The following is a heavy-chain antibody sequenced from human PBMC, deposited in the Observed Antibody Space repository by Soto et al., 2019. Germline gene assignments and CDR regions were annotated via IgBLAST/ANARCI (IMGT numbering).Heavy chain of an antibody. CDR1: GFTFSSHS. CDR3: ARARYSSSWSHYYYGMDV. Sequence: GGSLRLSCAASGFTFSSHSMNWVRQAPGKGLEWVSSISISSTYIYYAGSLKGRFTISRDDAKNSLYLQMNSLRAEDTAVYYCARARYSSSWSHYYYGMDVWGQGTTVTVSS. J-gene: IGHJ6*02. V-gene: IGHV3-21*01. CDR2: ISISSTYI. D-gene: IGHD6-13*01.